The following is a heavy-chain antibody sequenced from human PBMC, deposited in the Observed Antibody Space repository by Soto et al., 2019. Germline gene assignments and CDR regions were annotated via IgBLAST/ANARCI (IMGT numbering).Heavy chain of an antibody. CDR3: TTDFRVAGPKYYYGMDV. CDR1: GFTFSNAW. V-gene: IGHV3-15*01. CDR2: IKSKTDGGTT. J-gene: IGHJ6*02. D-gene: IGHD6-19*01. Sequence: KAGGSLRLSCAASGFTFSNAWMSWVRQAPGKGLEWVGRIKSKTDGGTTDYAAPVKGRFTISRDDSKNTLYLQMNSLKTEDTAVYYCTTDFRVAGPKYYYGMDVWGQGTTVTVSS.